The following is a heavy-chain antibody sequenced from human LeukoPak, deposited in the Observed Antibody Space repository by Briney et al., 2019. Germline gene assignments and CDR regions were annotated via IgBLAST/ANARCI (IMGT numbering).Heavy chain of an antibody. V-gene: IGHV3-30*02. CDR1: GFTFSSYG. Sequence: GGSLRLSCAASGFTFSSYGVHWVRQAPGKGLEWVAFIRYDGSNKYYADSVKGRFTISRDNSKNTLYLQMNSLRAEDTAVYYCAKGDIVVVPAAIGGDYWGQGTLVTVSS. CDR3: AKGDIVVVPAAIGGDY. J-gene: IGHJ4*02. CDR2: IRYDGSNK. D-gene: IGHD2-2*01.